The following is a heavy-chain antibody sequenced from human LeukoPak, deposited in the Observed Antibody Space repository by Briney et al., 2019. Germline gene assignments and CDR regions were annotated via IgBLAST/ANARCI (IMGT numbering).Heavy chain of an antibody. V-gene: IGHV1-3*01. D-gene: IGHD4-17*01. J-gene: IGHJ3*02. CDR2: INAGNGNT. CDR1: GYTFTSYA. Sequence: ASVKVSFKASGYTFTSYAMHWVRQAPGQRLEWMGWINAGNGNTKYSQKFQGRVTITRDTSASTAYMELSSLRSEDTAVYYCARPYGDYVAFDIWGQGTMVTVSS. CDR3: ARPYGDYVAFDI.